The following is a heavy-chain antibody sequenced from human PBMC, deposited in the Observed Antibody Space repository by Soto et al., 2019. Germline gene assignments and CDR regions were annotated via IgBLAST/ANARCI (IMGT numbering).Heavy chain of an antibody. CDR3: ARPSFIGTPPDY. V-gene: IGHV5-51*01. J-gene: IGHJ4*02. Sequence: PGASLKVSWNASGYNFGGYWIGWVRQMPGKGLVWLGIIFPGDSVTRYSPSFQGQVTISAEKAISPVDLQWRSLKPSDPAIYYCARPSFIGTPPDYCGRLTRITVAS. CDR2: IFPGDSVT. CDR1: GYNFGGYW. D-gene: IGHD1-7*01.